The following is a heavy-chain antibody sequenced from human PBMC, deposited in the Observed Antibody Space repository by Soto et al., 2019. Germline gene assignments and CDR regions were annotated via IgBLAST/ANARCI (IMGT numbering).Heavy chain of an antibody. Sequence: QVRLVESGGGVVQPGRSLRLYCVASGFTFSAYGIHWVRQAPGKGLEWVGVVSSDGETKYYADALKGRFTISRDNSKNTMYLQMASLRPEDTAVYYCAKEIEVAGDLDYWGHGTLVTVFS. CDR2: VSSDGETK. D-gene: IGHD6-19*01. V-gene: IGHV3-30*18. J-gene: IGHJ4*01. CDR3: AKEIEVAGDLDY. CDR1: GFTFSAYG.